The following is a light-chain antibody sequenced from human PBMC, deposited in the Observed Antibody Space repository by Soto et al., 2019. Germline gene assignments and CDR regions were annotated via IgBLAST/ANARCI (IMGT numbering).Light chain of an antibody. CDR1: QSVSIN. CDR2: GAS. Sequence: EIVMTQSPATLSVSRGERATLSCRASQSVSINLAWYQQKPGQAPRLLIYGASTRATDTPARFSGSGSGTEFTLTISSLQSEDFAVYYCQQYIRWPLTFGGGTKVDIK. V-gene: IGKV3-15*01. J-gene: IGKJ4*01. CDR3: QQYIRWPLT.